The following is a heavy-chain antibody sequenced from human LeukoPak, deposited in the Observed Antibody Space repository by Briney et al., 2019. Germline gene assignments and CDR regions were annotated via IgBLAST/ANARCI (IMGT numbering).Heavy chain of an antibody. V-gene: IGHV4-39*01. D-gene: IGHD6-6*01. J-gene: IGHJ4*02. CDR2: IYYSGST. Sequence: PSETLPLTCTVSGGSISSSSYYWGWIRQPPGKGLEWIGSIYYSGSTYYNPSLKSRVTISVDTSKNQFSLKLSSVTAADTAVYYCANQGSSASEYWGQGTLVTVSS. CDR3: ANQGSSASEY. CDR1: GGSISSSSYY.